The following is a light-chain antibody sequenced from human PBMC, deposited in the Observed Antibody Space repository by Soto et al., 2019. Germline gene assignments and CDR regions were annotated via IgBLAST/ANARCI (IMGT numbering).Light chain of an antibody. CDR3: QSYDSSLSVSV. J-gene: IGLJ2*01. Sequence: QSVLTQPPSVSGAPGQRVTISCTGSSSNIGAGYDVHWYQQLPGTAPKLLIYGNSNRPSGVPDRFSGSKSGTSAAPAITGRQAEDEADYYCQSYDSSLSVSVFGGGTKLTVL. V-gene: IGLV1-40*01. CDR2: GNS. CDR1: SSNIGAGYD.